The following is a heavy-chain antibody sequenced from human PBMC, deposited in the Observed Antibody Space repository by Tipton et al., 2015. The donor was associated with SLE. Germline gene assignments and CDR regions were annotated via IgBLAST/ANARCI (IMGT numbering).Heavy chain of an antibody. CDR3: ARDNSIGAFDI. Sequence: TLSLTCSVSGGSISSGSYFWTWIRQPAGKGLEWIGRLSTSGRTNYIPSLKSRVTISGDTSNNQVFLSLNSVTAADTAVYYCARDNSIGAFDIWGQGTMVTVSS. J-gene: IGHJ3*02. D-gene: IGHD4-11*01. V-gene: IGHV4-61*02. CDR2: LSTSGRT. CDR1: GGSISSGSYF.